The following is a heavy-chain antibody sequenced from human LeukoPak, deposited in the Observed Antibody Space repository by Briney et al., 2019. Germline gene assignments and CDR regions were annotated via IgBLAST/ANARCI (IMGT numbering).Heavy chain of an antibody. Sequence: SETLSLTCAVYGGSFSGYYWSWIRQPPGKGLEWIGEINHSGSTNYNPSLKSRVTISIDTSKNQFSLKLSSVTAADTAVYYCARGRIQLWSGNYYYGMDVWGKGTTVTVSS. CDR2: INHSGST. D-gene: IGHD5-18*01. J-gene: IGHJ6*04. CDR1: GGSFSGYY. V-gene: IGHV4-34*01. CDR3: ARGRIQLWSGNYYYGMDV.